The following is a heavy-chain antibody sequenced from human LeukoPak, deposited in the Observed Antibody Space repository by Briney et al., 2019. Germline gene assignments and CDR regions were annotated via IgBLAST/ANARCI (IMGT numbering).Heavy chain of an antibody. CDR1: GGSFSGYY. Sequence: PSETLSLTCAVYGGSFSGYYWSWIRQPPGKGLEWIGEINHSGSTNYNPSLKSRVTISVDTSKNQFSLKLSSVTAADTAVYYCARALSMVWGLANWFDPWGQRTLVTVSS. CDR3: ARALSMVWGLANWFDP. J-gene: IGHJ5*02. V-gene: IGHV4-34*01. D-gene: IGHD3-10*01. CDR2: INHSGST.